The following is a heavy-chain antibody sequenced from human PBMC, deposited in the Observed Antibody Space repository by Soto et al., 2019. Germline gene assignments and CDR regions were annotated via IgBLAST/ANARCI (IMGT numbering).Heavy chain of an antibody. CDR2: IIPIFGTA. Sequence: QVQLVQSGAEVKKPGSSVKVSCKASGGTFSSYAISWVRQAPGQGLEWMGGIIPIFGTANYAQKFQGRVTITADESTSTAYMELRSRRSEDTDVYYFGRDGNPYYSFGMDVWGQGATVTVSS. J-gene: IGHJ6*02. CDR3: GRDGNPYYSFGMDV. CDR1: GGTFSSYA. D-gene: IGHD1-1*01. V-gene: IGHV1-69*12.